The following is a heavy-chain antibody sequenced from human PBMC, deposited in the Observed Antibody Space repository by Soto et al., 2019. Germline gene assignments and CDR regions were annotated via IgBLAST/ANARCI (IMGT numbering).Heavy chain of an antibody. CDR3: ARDDRNYHYYYDMDV. V-gene: IGHV4-61*01. J-gene: IGHJ6*02. D-gene: IGHD3-16*02. CDR1: GGSVSSGSYY. Sequence: QVQLQESGPGLVKPSETLSLTCTVSGGSVSSGSYYWSWIRQPPGKGLEWIGYIYYSGSTNYNPSLKSRVTRSVDTSKIECSLKLSSVTAADTAVYYCARDDRNYHYYYDMDVWGRGTTVTVSS. CDR2: IYYSGST.